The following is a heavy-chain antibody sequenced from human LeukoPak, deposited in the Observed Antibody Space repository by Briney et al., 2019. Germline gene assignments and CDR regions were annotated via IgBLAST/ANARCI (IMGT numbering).Heavy chain of an antibody. CDR2: INHSGST. D-gene: IGHD3-10*01. J-gene: IGHJ5*02. CDR3: ASRLRRVRGLFKNRPNQNWFDP. Sequence: PSETLSLTCAVYGGSFSGYYWSWIRQPPGKGLEWIGEINHSGSTNYNPSLKSRVTISVDTSKNQFSLKLSSVTAADTAVYYCASRLRRVRGLFKNRPNQNWFDPWGQGTLVTVSS. CDR1: GGSFSGYY. V-gene: IGHV4-34*01.